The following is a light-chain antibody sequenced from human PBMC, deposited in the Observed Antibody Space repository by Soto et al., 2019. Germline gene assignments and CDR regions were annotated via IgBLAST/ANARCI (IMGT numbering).Light chain of an antibody. V-gene: IGLV1-44*01. Sequence: QSVLTQPPSASGTPGQRVTISCSGSSSNIGSNTVNWYQQLPGTAPKLLIYSNNQRPSGVPDRFSGSKSGTSASLAISGLRSEDEADYYCAAWDDSLSGPGVFGGGTKLTVL. CDR3: AAWDDSLSGPGV. CDR2: SNN. CDR1: SSNIGSNT. J-gene: IGLJ2*01.